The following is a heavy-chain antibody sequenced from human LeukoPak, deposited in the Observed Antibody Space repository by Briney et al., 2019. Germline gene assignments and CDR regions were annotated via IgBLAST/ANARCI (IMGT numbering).Heavy chain of an antibody. D-gene: IGHD3-22*01. V-gene: IGHV4-39*01. CDR1: GGSINSSIYY. CDR2: IYYSGST. J-gene: IGHJ3*02. CDR3: APPSYDSSGYPFLEPFDI. Sequence: SETLSLTCNVSGGSINSSIYYLGWIRQPPGKGLDWIGSIYYSGSTYYNPPLKSRATISVDTSNNPFSLKLLSLTAADTAVSYCAPPSYDSSGYPFLEPFDIWGQGTMVTVSS.